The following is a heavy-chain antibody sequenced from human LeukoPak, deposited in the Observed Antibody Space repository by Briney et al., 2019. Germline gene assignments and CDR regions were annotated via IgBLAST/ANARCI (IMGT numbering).Heavy chain of an antibody. Sequence: GGSLRHSCAASGFTFSSYSMNWVRQAPGKGLEWVSSISSSSSYIYYADSVKGRFTISRDNAKNSLYLQMNSLRAEDTAVYYCARRITMIAGAFDIWGQGTMVTVSS. CDR1: GFTFSSYS. J-gene: IGHJ3*02. CDR3: ARRITMIAGAFDI. CDR2: ISSSSSYI. D-gene: IGHD3-22*01. V-gene: IGHV3-21*01.